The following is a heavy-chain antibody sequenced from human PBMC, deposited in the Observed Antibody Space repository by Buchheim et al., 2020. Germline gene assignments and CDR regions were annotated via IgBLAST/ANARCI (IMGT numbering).Heavy chain of an antibody. CDR3: ARDLPGDFGDV. J-gene: IGHJ6*02. V-gene: IGHV4-31*03. D-gene: IGHD3-16*01. Sequence: QVQLQESGPGLVKPSETLSLTCTVSGASITNVYFFWSWIRQRPGKDLEWIGYTSYRGDNYYNPSLKSRVSISLDTSRNQFSLTLKSVTAADTAVYYCARDLPGDFGDVWGPGTT. CDR1: GASITNVYFF. CDR2: TSYRGDN.